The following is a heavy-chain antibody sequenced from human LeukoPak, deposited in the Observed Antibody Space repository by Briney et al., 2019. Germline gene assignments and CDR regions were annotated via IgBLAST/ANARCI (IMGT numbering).Heavy chain of an antibody. Sequence: GGSLRLSCAASGFTFSSYWMHWVRQAPGKGLEWVAVISYDGSNKYYADSVKGRFTISRDNSKNTLYLQMNSLRAEDTAVYYCAREGGDIVVVPAAGTADFDYWGQGTLVTVSS. D-gene: IGHD2-2*01. CDR1: GFTFSSYW. CDR2: ISYDGSNK. J-gene: IGHJ4*02. V-gene: IGHV3-30-3*01. CDR3: AREGGDIVVVPAAGTADFDY.